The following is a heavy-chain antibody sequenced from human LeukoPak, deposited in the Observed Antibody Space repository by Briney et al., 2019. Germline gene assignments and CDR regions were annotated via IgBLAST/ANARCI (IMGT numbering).Heavy chain of an antibody. V-gene: IGHV3-33*06. CDR2: IWSDGTNQ. J-gene: IGHJ4*02. CDR3: AKDAQRGFDYSNSLEY. D-gene: IGHD4-11*01. CDR1: GFTFSLYG. Sequence: PGGSLRLSCAASGFTFSLYGMHWVRQAPGKGLEWVAVIWSDGTNQYYADSVKGRCTISRDDSQKTVYLEMNSLRTEDTAMYYCAKDAQRGFDYSNSLEYWGPGTLVTVSS.